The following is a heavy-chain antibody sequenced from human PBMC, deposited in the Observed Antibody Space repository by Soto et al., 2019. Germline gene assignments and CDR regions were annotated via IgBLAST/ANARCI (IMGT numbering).Heavy chain of an antibody. J-gene: IGHJ4*02. CDR3: ARDGYDGSGSPYPAY. Sequence: PSETLSLTCTVSGGSISSYFCIWSRHSPGKGLEWIGYIYYLGSTDYNPSLKSRVTISVDTSKRQFSLRLTSVTAADTAVYYCARDGYDGSGSPYPAYWGPGTQVTVSS. D-gene: IGHD3-10*01. CDR1: GGSISSYF. CDR2: IYYLGST. V-gene: IGHV4-59*01.